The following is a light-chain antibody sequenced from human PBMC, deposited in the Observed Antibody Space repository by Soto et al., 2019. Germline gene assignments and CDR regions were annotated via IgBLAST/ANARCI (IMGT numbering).Light chain of an antibody. Sequence: QSVLTQPASVSGSLGQSITISCTGTSTDFGGQNYVSWYQQHPGRAPQLILYEVSNRPSGVSNRFSGSKSGNTASLTIAGIQAEDVADYYCSSYPDVVTLEVFGPGTKVTVL. CDR3: SSYPDVVTLEV. CDR2: EVS. V-gene: IGLV2-14*01. J-gene: IGLJ1*01. CDR1: STDFGGQNY.